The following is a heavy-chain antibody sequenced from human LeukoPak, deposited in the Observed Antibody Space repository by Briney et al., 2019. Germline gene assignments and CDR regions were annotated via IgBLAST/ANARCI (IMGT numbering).Heavy chain of an antibody. CDR3: ARDRSIASDY. V-gene: IGHV3-21*01. J-gene: IGHJ4*02. D-gene: IGHD6-6*01. Sequence: PGGSLRLSCVASGFTFSGYTMNWVRQAPGKGLEWVSSITSSSTYIYYADSVRGRFTISRDNAKNSLYLQMNSLRAEDTAVYYCARDRSIASDYWGQGTLVTVSS. CDR2: ITSSSTYI. CDR1: GFTFSGYT.